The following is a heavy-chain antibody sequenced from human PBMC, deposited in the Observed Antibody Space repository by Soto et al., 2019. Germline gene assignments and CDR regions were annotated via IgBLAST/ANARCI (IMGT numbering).Heavy chain of an antibody. Sequence: GGSLRLSCAASGFTFSSYGMHWVRQAPGKGLEWVAVISYDGSNKYYADSVKGRFTISRDNSKNTLYLQMNSLRAEDTAVYYCAKDRGYYGSGSYYLPYGMDVWGQGTTVTVSS. CDR2: ISYDGSNK. CDR1: GFTFSSYG. CDR3: AKDRGYYGSGSYYLPYGMDV. V-gene: IGHV3-30*18. D-gene: IGHD3-10*01. J-gene: IGHJ6*02.